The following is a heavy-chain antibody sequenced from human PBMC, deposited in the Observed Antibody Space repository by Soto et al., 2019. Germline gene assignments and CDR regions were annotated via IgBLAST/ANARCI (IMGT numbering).Heavy chain of an antibody. CDR1: GGSFSGYY. Sequence: QVQLQQWGAGLLKPSETLSLTCAVYGGSFSGYYWSWIRQPPGKGLEWIGEINHSGSTNYNPSLKSRVTISVDTSKNQFSLQLSSVTAADTAVYYCARYDYGDYEGAFDYWGQGTLVTVSS. D-gene: IGHD4-17*01. CDR3: ARYDYGDYEGAFDY. V-gene: IGHV4-34*01. CDR2: INHSGST. J-gene: IGHJ4*02.